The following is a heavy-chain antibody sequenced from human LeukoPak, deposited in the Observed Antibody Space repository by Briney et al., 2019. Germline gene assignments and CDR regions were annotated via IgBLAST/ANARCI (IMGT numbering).Heavy chain of an antibody. CDR2: ISHDERTK. CDR1: GFNFDNYA. J-gene: IGHJ4*02. V-gene: IGHV3-30*04. Sequence: PGGSLRLSCVASGFNFDNYAMHWVRQPLGMGLEWVAVISHDERTKYYADSMKGRITISRDNSKNTVFLQMNNLRTEDTAVYFCARPSPPGDGYNPPDYWGQGTLVTVSS. D-gene: IGHD5-24*01. CDR3: ARPSPPGDGYNPPDY.